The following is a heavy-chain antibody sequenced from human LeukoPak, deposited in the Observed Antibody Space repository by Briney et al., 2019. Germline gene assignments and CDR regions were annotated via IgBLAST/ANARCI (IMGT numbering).Heavy chain of an antibody. CDR3: AKYAAAGAYDRHSEIDS. D-gene: IGHD3-22*01. V-gene: IGHV3-30*18. CDR1: GFTFSSYN. CDR2: ISYDGSNK. Sequence: PGGSLRLSCAASGFTFSSYNMNWVRQAPGKGLEWVAIISYDGSNKYYADSVRGRFTISRDNSKNTLFLEMNSLRPEDTAVYYCAKYAAAGAYDRHSEIDSWGQGTLVTVSS. J-gene: IGHJ4*02.